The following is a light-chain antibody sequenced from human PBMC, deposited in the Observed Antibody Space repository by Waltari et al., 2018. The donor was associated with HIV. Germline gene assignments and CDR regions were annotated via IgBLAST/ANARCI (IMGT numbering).Light chain of an antibody. V-gene: IGLV2-14*01. J-gene: IGLJ3*02. CDR2: EVT. CDR1: NSDVGVYNS. Sequence: QSFLTHPDPVSCSPGQSSTHSCTGTNSDVGVYNSVPWYQQHPGKAPKLLIYEVTPRPSGISSRFSGFKSGNTASMTISGLQAEDEADYYCSSYTATTAILFGGGTKVTVL. CDR3: SSYTATTAIL.